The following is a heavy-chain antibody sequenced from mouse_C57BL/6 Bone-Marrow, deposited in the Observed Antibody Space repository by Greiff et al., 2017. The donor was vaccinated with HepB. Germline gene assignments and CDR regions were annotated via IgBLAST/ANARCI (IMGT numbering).Heavy chain of an antibody. D-gene: IGHD2-5*01. CDR2: IYPGSGST. CDR1: GYTFTSYW. J-gene: IGHJ4*01. CDR3: ARAYSSNYEAMDY. Sequence: QVQLQQPGAELVKPGASVKMSCKASGYTFTSYWITWVKQRPGQGLEWIGDIYPGSGSTNYNEKFKSKATLTVDTSSSTAYMQLSSLTSEDSAVYYCARAYSSNYEAMDYWGQGTSVTVSS. V-gene: IGHV1-55*01.